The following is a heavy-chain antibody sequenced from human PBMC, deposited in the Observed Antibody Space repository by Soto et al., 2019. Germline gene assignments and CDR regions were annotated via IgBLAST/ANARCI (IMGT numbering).Heavy chain of an antibody. CDR2: IYYSGST. J-gene: IGHJ4*02. Sequence: VQLQKSGPGLVKPSETLSLTCTVSGGSISSYYWSWIRQPPGKGLEWIGYIYYSGSTNYNPSLRSRVTISVDTSKNQFSLKLSSVTAADTAVYYCARRYGVYFDYWGQGRLVTVSS. D-gene: IGHD4-17*01. CDR1: GGSISSYY. V-gene: IGHV4-59*08. CDR3: ARRYGVYFDY.